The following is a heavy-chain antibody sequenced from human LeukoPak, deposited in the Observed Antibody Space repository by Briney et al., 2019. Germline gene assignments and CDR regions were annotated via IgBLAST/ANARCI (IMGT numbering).Heavy chain of an antibody. Sequence: SVKVSCKASGGTFSSYAISWVRQAPGQGLEWMGGIIPIFGTANYAQKFQGRVTITADESTSTAYMELSSLRSEDTAVYYCAREQMATVPYFDYWGQGTLVTVSS. D-gene: IGHD5-24*01. CDR2: IIPIFGTA. V-gene: IGHV1-69*13. CDR3: AREQMATVPYFDY. CDR1: GGTFSSYA. J-gene: IGHJ4*02.